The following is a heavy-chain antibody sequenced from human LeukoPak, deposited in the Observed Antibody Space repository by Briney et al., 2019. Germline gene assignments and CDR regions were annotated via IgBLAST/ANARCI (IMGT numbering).Heavy chain of an antibody. Sequence: ASVKVSCKASGYTFTRYGISWVRQAPGQGLEWMGWISAYNGDTSYAQNLQGRLTMTTDTSTSTAYMELRSLRSDDTAVYYCMRDYSPRLVRGVGGPKKDVMDVWGKGATVTVSS. J-gene: IGHJ6*03. V-gene: IGHV1-18*01. CDR2: ISAYNGDT. CDR3: MRDYSPRLVRGVGGPKKDVMDV. CDR1: GYTFTRYG. D-gene: IGHD3-10*01.